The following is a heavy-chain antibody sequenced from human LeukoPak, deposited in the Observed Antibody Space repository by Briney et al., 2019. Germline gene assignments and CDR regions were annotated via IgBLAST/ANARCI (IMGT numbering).Heavy chain of an antibody. D-gene: IGHD5-12*01. CDR1: GGSISSYY. J-gene: IGHJ4*02. CDR2: IYYSGST. V-gene: IGHV4-59*01. CDR3: AAGYSAYDAVDY. Sequence: SETLSLTCTVSGGSISSYYWSWIRQPPGKGLEWIGYIYYSGSTNYNPSLKSRVTISVDTSKNQFSLKLSSVTAADTAVYYCAAGYSAYDAVDYWGQGTLVTVSS.